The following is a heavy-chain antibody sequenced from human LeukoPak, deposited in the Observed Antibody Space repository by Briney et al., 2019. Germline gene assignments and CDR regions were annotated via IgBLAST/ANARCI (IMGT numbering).Heavy chain of an antibody. D-gene: IGHD2-2*01. V-gene: IGHV3-72*01. Sequence: PGGSLRLSCAASGFTFSDHYMDWVRQAPGEGLEWVARIRKKSNGYNTQYAASVKGRFIISREDSRNSLYLQMNSLKTEDTAVYYCARVGVVVLAGMDIWGQGTMVTVSS. CDR3: ARVGVVVLAGMDI. J-gene: IGHJ3*02. CDR1: GFTFSDHY. CDR2: IRKKSNGYNT.